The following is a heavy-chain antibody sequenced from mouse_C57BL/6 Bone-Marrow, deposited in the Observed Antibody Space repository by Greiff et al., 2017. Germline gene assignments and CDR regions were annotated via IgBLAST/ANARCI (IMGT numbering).Heavy chain of an antibody. CDR3: ARYNGYYQYYLDY. CDR2: IHPNSGST. D-gene: IGHD2-3*01. J-gene: IGHJ2*01. CDR1: GYTFTSYW. Sequence: QVQLQQPGAELVKPGASVKLSCKASGYTFTSYWMHWVKQRPGQGLEWIGMIHPNSGSTNYNEKFKSKATLTVDKSSSTAYMQLSSLTSEDSAVYYCARYNGYYQYYLDYWGQGTTLTVSS. V-gene: IGHV1-64*01.